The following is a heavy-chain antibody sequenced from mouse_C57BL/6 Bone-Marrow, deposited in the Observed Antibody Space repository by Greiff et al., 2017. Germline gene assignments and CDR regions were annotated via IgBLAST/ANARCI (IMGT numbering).Heavy chain of an antibody. CDR2: IDPSDSYP. CDR3: ERMGYYYGSSFYWYFAG. CDR1: GYTFTSYW. Sequence: VQLQQPGAELVMPGASVKLSCKASGYTFTSYWMHWVKQRPGQGLEWIGEIDPSDSYPNYNQKFKGKSTLTVAKSSSTASMPLSSLTSEDSAVXSCERMGYYYGSSFYWYFAGWGTGTKVTVSA. V-gene: IGHV1-69*01. D-gene: IGHD1-1*01. J-gene: IGHJ1*03.